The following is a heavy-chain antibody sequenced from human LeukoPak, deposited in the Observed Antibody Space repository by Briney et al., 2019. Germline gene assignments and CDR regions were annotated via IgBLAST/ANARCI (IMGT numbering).Heavy chain of an antibody. D-gene: IGHD3-3*01. Sequence: ASVKVSCKASGYTFTSHGISWVRHAPGQGLEWTGWISAYNGNTKYAQKFQGRVTMTTDTSTSTAYMELKSLRSDDTAVYYCARMATIFGVVRYYFDYWGQGTLVTVSS. CDR3: ARMATIFGVVRYYFDY. CDR2: ISAYNGNT. J-gene: IGHJ4*02. CDR1: GYTFTSHG. V-gene: IGHV1-18*01.